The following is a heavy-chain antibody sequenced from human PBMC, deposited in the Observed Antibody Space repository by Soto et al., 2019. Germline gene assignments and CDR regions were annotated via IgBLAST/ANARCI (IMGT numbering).Heavy chain of an antibody. CDR3: ARVDPRGVAVVRDY. CDR1: GNTFASHG. D-gene: IGHD3-10*01. V-gene: IGHV1-18*01. Sequence: GASVKVSCKASGNTFASHGFSWVRQAPGQGLEWMGWISGFNGQTNYALKFQGRVTLTTDTSTSTAYTELRSLRSDDTAVYFCARVDPRGVAVVRDYWGQGTLVTAPQ. J-gene: IGHJ4*02. CDR2: ISGFNGQT.